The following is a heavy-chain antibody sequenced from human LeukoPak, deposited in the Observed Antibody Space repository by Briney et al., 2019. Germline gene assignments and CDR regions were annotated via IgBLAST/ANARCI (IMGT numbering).Heavy chain of an antibody. Sequence: ASVKVSCKASGYTFTSYGISWVRQAPGQGLEWMGWISAYNGNTNYAQKPQGRVTMTTDTSTSTAYMELRSLRSDDTAVYYCAREFRDYYDSSGYHNYYYYGMDVWGQGTTVTVSS. J-gene: IGHJ6*02. CDR1: GYTFTSYG. D-gene: IGHD3-22*01. CDR2: ISAYNGNT. V-gene: IGHV1-18*01. CDR3: AREFRDYYDSSGYHNYYYYGMDV.